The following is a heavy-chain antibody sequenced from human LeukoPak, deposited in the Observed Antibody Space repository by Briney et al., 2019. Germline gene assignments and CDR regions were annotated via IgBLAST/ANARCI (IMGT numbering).Heavy chain of an antibody. CDR1: GYTFTHYG. CDR2: ISAYDGNT. Sequence: ASVKVSFKASGYTFTHYGISWVRQAPGQGLEWLGWISAYDGNTNYLQKFQGRVTMTRDTSTSTVYIELSSLRSEDTAVYYCARDLPLGYNWNYGPYNWFDPWGQGTLVTVSS. J-gene: IGHJ5*02. D-gene: IGHD1-7*01. V-gene: IGHV1-18*01. CDR3: ARDLPLGYNWNYGPYNWFDP.